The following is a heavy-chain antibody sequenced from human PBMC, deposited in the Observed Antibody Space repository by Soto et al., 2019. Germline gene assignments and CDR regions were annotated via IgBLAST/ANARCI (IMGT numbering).Heavy chain of an antibody. V-gene: IGHV1-18*04. J-gene: IGHJ6*02. CDR1: GYAFTTYG. CDR3: ARENWNYGHYYVLDI. CDR2: ISAYNDNT. D-gene: IGHD1-7*01. Sequence: VKVSCKASGYAFTTYGISALRQAPGQGLEWMGWISAYNDNTNYAQNVQDRVTMTIDTSTSTAYMELRSLRSDDTAVYYCARENWNYGHYYVLDIWGQATTVTVSS.